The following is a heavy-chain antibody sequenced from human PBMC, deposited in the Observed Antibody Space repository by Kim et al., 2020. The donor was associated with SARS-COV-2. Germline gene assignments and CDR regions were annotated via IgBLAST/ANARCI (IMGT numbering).Heavy chain of an antibody. CDR2: IYYSGST. J-gene: IGHJ6*02. Sequence: SETLSLTCTVSGGSISSSSYYWGWIRQPPGKGLEWIGSIYYSGSTYYNPSLKSRVTISVDTSKNQFSLKLSSVTAADTAVYYCARRNVLRYFDWLLGPSGMDVWGPGTTVTVSS. D-gene: IGHD3-9*01. CDR3: ARRNVLRYFDWLLGPSGMDV. V-gene: IGHV4-39*01. CDR1: GGSISSSSYY.